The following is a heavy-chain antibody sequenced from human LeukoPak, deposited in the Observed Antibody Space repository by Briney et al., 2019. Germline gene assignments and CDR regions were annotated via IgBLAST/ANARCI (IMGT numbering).Heavy chain of an antibody. Sequence: GGSLRLSCGASEFRFDSHAMSWVRQAPGKGLEWVANIKQDGSEKYYVDSVKGRFTISRDNAKNSLYLQMNSLRAEDTAVYYCARDVGEMATITSSIFDYWGQGTLVTVSS. J-gene: IGHJ4*02. CDR2: IKQDGSEK. D-gene: IGHD5-24*01. CDR3: ARDVGEMATITSSIFDY. CDR1: EFRFDSHA. V-gene: IGHV3-7*01.